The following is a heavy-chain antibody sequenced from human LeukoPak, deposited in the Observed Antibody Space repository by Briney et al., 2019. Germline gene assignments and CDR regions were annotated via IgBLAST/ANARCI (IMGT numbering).Heavy chain of an antibody. V-gene: IGHV3-48*01. Sequence: GGSLRLSCAASGFTFSSYSMNWVRQAPGKGLEWVSYISSSSSTIYYADSVKGRFTISRDNAKNSLYLQMNSLRAEDTAVYYCARANVDPYWGQGTLVTVSS. D-gene: IGHD5-12*01. CDR1: GFTFSSYS. J-gene: IGHJ4*02. CDR2: ISSSSSTI. CDR3: ARANVDPY.